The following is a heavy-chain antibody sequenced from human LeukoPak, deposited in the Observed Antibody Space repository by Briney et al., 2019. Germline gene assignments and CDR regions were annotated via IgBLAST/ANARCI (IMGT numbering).Heavy chain of an antibody. Sequence: GGSLRLSCATSGFTFSDYYMSWIRQAPGKGLEWVSYISTSSSTIYYADSVKGRFTISRDNAKNSLYLQMNSLRAEDTAVFYCARLGGSSFPFDYWGQGTLVTVSS. CDR3: ARLGGSSFPFDY. D-gene: IGHD6-6*01. CDR1: GFTFSDYY. V-gene: IGHV3-11*01. J-gene: IGHJ4*02. CDR2: ISTSSSTI.